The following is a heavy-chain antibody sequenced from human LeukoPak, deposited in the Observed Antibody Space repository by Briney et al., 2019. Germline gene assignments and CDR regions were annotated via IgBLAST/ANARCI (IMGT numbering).Heavy chain of an antibody. Sequence: PGGSLRLSCAASGFTFSSHSMTWVRQAPGQGLEWVSYITSDSVTRFYADSVKGRFTASRDNAEKSMYLQMNNLRAEDTAVYYCARGPGYSGYDMGYDYWGQGTLVTVSS. V-gene: IGHV3-48*01. J-gene: IGHJ4*02. CDR2: ITSDSVTR. D-gene: IGHD5-12*01. CDR1: GFTFSSHS. CDR3: ARGPGYSGYDMGYDY.